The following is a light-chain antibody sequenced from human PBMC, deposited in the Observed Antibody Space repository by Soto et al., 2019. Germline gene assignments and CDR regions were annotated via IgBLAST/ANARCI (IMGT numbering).Light chain of an antibody. CDR3: SSYTRSSTGV. CDR1: SSDVGGYKV. V-gene: IGLV2-14*01. J-gene: IGLJ3*02. Sequence: QSALTQPASVSGSPGQSITISCTGTSSDVGGYKVVSWYQHHPGKAPKLIIYEVSNRPSGVSNRFSGSKSGNTASLTISGLQAEDEGDYYCSSYTRSSTGVFGGGTKLTVL. CDR2: EVS.